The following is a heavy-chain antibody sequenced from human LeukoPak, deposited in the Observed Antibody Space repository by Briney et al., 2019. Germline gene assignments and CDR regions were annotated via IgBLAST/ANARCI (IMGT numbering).Heavy chain of an antibody. CDR3: ARAFQLPPADFDY. D-gene: IGHD2-2*01. Sequence: GGSLRLSCVASGFTFSRYDVHWVRQAPGKGLEWVAVIAYDGNNKIYADSVKGRFTISRDNSKNSLYLQMNSLRAEDTAVYYCARAFQLPPADFDYWGQGTLVTVSS. V-gene: IGHV3-30-3*01. CDR2: IAYDGNNK. CDR1: GFTFSRYD. J-gene: IGHJ4*02.